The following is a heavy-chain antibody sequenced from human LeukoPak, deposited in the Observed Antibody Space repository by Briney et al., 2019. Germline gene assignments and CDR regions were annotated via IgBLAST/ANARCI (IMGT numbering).Heavy chain of an antibody. CDR3: ARLMGYCSSTSCSRDYYYGMDV. CDR2: IYYSGST. CDR1: GGSISSYY. Sequence: PSETLSLTCTVSGGSISSYYWSWIRQPPGKGLEWIGYIYYSGSTNYNPSLKSRVTISVDTSKNQFSLKLSSVTAADTAVYYCARLMGYCSSTSCSRDYYYGMDVWGQGTTVTVSS. D-gene: IGHD2-2*01. V-gene: IGHV4-59*12. J-gene: IGHJ6*02.